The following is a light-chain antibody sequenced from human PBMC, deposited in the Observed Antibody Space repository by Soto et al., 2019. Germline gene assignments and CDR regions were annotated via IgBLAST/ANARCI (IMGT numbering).Light chain of an antibody. V-gene: IGLV2-23*01. CDR1: SSYVGGYKL. CDR2: EGN. CDR3: CSYAGSSTVV. J-gene: IGLJ3*02. Sequence: QSALTQPASVSGSPGQSITISCTGPSSYVGGYKLVSWYQQHPGKAPKLMIYEGNKRPSGVSSRFSGSKSGNTASLTISGLQAEDEADYYCCSYAGSSTVVFGGWTKLTVL.